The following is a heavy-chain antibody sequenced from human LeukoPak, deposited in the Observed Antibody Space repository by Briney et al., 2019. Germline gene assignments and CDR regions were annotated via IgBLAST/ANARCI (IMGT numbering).Heavy chain of an antibody. V-gene: IGHV3-23*01. CDR2: ISGSGGST. CDR1: GFTFSSYA. Sequence: GGSLRLSCAASGFTFSSYAMSWVRQAPGKGLEWVSAISGSGGSTYYADSLKGRFTISRDNSKNTLYLQMNSLRAEDTAVYYCVRDASETMNGNYWGQGTLVTVSS. D-gene: IGHD3-10*01. CDR3: VRDASETMNGNY. J-gene: IGHJ4*02.